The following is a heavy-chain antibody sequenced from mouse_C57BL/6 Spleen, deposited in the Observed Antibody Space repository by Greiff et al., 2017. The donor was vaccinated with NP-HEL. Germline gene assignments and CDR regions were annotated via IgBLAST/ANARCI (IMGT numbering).Heavy chain of an antibody. CDR3: ARGPRFAY. Sequence: EVQRVESGGGLVKPGGSLKLSCAASGFTFSDYGMHWVRQAPEKGLEWVAYISSGSSTIYYADTVKGRFTISRDNAKNTLFLQMTSLRSEEPAMFYCARGPRFAYWGQGTLVTVSA. CDR1: GFTFSDYG. CDR2: ISSGSSTI. V-gene: IGHV5-17*01. J-gene: IGHJ3*01.